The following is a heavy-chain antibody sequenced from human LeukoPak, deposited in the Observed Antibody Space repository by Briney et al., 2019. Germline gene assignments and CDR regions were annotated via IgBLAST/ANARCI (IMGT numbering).Heavy chain of an antibody. V-gene: IGHV4-59*01. Sequence: SETLSLTCTVSGGSISSYYWSWIRQPPGKGLEWIGYIYYSGSTNYNPSLKSRVTISLDTSKNQFSLKLSSVTAADTAVYYCARALTYSSSSVSAFDIWGQGTMVTVSS. J-gene: IGHJ3*02. CDR1: GGSISSYY. CDR2: IYYSGST. CDR3: ARALTYSSSSVSAFDI. D-gene: IGHD6-13*01.